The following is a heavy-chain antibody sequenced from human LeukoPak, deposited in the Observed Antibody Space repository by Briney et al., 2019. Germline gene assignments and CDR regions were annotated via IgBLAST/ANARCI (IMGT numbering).Heavy chain of an antibody. CDR1: GFTFDDYG. CDR3: ARAKQWLIDAFDI. J-gene: IGHJ3*02. CDR2: INWSGGST. D-gene: IGHD6-19*01. Sequence: GGSLRLSCAASGFTFDDYGMSWVRQAPGKGLEWVSGINWSGGSTGYADSVKGRFTISRDNAKSSLYLQMNSLRAEDTALYYCARAKQWLIDAFDIWGQGTMVTVSS. V-gene: IGHV3-20*04.